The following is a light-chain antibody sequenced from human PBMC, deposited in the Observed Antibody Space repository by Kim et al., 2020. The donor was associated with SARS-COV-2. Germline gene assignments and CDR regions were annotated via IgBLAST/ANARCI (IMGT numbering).Light chain of an antibody. V-gene: IGKV3-20*01. CDR1: ESVSNNK. J-gene: IGKJ1*01. CDR3: HQYDGIPET. CDR2: GAS. Sequence: STGEKPTLAGTASESVSNNKLAWCQQKPGQAPRLLIYGASRRAIGITDRLSGGGSGTDFTLTISRLEPEDFAVYYCHQYDGIPETFGQGTKVDIK.